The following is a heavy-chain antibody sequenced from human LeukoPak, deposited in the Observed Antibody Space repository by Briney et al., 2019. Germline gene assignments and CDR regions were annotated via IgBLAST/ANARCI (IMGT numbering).Heavy chain of an antibody. CDR3: ARDGGRMDV. J-gene: IGHJ6*04. CDR1: GFTFSTYS. Sequence: GGSLRLSCAASGFTFSTYSMNWVRQAPGKGLEWVASISSTSSYLYCTDSVKGRFTISRDNARNSLDLQMNSLRAEDTAMYYCARDGGRMDVWGKGTTVTVSS. CDR2: ISSTSSYL. V-gene: IGHV3-21*01.